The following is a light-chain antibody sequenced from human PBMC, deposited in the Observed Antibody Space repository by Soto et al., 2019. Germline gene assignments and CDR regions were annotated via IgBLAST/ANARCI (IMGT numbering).Light chain of an antibody. CDR1: TNDVGGYNY. CDR3: SAYTVSRTYV. J-gene: IGLJ1*01. V-gene: IGLV2-14*01. Sequence: QSALTQPASVSGSPGQSITISCTGTTNDVGGYNYVSWYQQHPGKAPKLLIFEVSSRPSGVSNRFSGSKSGNTASLTISALQAEDEADYYCSAYTVSRTYVFGTGTRSPS. CDR2: EVS.